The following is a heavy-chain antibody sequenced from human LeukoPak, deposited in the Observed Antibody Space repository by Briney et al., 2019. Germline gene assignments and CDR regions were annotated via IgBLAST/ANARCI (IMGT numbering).Heavy chain of an antibody. V-gene: IGHV4-34*01. D-gene: IGHD4-23*01. J-gene: IGHJ4*02. Sequence: SETLSLTSAVYGGSFSGYYWSWIRQPPGKGLEWIGEINHSGSTNYNPSLKSRVTISVDTSKDQFSLKLSSVTAADTAVYYCARRGPMVVTPGDYFDYWGQGTLVTVSS. CDR2: INHSGST. CDR1: GGSFSGYY. CDR3: ARRGPMVVTPGDYFDY.